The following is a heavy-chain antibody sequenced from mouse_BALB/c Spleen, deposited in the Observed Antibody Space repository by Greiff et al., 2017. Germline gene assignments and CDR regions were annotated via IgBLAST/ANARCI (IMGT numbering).Heavy chain of an antibody. CDR1: GFSLTSYG. CDR2: IWAGGST. CDR3: ARAHGNWYFDV. V-gene: IGHV2-9*02. Sequence: QVHMKQSGPGLVAPSQSLSITCTVSGFSLTSYGVHWVRQPPGKGLEWLGVIWAGGSTNYNSALMSRLSISKDNSKSQVFLKMNSLQTDDTAMYYCARAHGNWYFDVWGAGTTVTVSS. J-gene: IGHJ1*01. D-gene: IGHD2-1*01.